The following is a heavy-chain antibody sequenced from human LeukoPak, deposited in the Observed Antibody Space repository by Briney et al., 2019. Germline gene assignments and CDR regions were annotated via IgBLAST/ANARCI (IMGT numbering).Heavy chain of an antibody. V-gene: IGHV6-1*01. J-gene: IGHJ4*02. CDR2: TYYRSKWYN. Sequence: SQTLSLTCAISGDSVSTYSAAWNWIRQSPSRGLEWQGRTYYRSKWYNDYAVSVKSRITINPDTSKNQFSLQLNSVTPEDTAVYYCARVTYDYVWGSYRYGLFDYWGQGTLVTVSS. D-gene: IGHD3-16*02. CDR1: GDSVSTYSAA. CDR3: ARVTYDYVWGSYRYGLFDY.